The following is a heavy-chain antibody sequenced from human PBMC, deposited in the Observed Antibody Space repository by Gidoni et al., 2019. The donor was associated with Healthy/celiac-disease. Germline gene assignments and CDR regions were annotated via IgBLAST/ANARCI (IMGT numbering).Heavy chain of an antibody. Sequence: QVQLVQSGAEVKKPGASVKVSCKASGYTFTSYYMHWFRQATGQGLEWKGIINPSGGSTSDVQKFQGRVTMTRDTSTSTVYMELSSLRSEDTAVYYCATPNYYDSSGYYPMVYYYYGMDVWGQGTTVTVSS. CDR2: INPSGGST. D-gene: IGHD3-22*01. J-gene: IGHJ6*02. CDR1: GYTFTSYY. V-gene: IGHV1-46*03. CDR3: ATPNYYDSSGYYPMVYYYYGMDV.